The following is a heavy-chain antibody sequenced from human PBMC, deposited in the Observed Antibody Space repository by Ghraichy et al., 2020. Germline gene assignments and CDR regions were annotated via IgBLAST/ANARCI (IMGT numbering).Heavy chain of an antibody. CDR3: ARERHYYDSSGLYSPNYYYGMDV. V-gene: IGHV1-18*01. Sequence: ASVKVSCKASGYTFTSYGISWVRQAPGQGLEWMGWISAYNGNTNYAQKLQGRVTITTDTSTSTAYMELRSLRSDDTAVYYCARERHYYDSSGLYSPNYYYGMDVWGQGTTVTVSS. J-gene: IGHJ6*02. CDR1: GYTFTSYG. CDR2: ISAYNGNT. D-gene: IGHD3-22*01.